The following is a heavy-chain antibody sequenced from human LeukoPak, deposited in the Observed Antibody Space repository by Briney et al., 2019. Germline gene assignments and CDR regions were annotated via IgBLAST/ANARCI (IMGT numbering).Heavy chain of an antibody. CDR1: GFTFSSYA. CDR2: ISYDGSNK. J-gene: IGHJ4*02. Sequence: AGGSLRLSCAASGFTFSSYAMHWVRQAPGKGLEWVAVISYDGSNKYYADSVKGRFTISRDNSKNTLYLQMNSLRAEDTAVYYCARDRYSNSPFDYWGQGTLVTVSS. CDR3: ARDRYSNSPFDY. D-gene: IGHD4-11*01. V-gene: IGHV3-30-3*01.